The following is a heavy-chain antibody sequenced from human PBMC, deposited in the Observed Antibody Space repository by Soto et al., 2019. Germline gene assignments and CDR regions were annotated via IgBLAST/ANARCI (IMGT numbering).Heavy chain of an antibody. J-gene: IGHJ4*02. V-gene: IGHV5-51*01. D-gene: IGHD4-17*01. CDR1: GYSFTSYW. Sequence: GESLKISCKGSGYSFTSYWIGWVRQMPGKGLEWMGIIYPGDSDTRYSPSFQGQVTISADKSISTAYLQWSSLKASDTAMYYCARLLQGFYGGNSEYSGLDYWGQGTLVTVSS. CDR2: IYPGDSDT. CDR3: ARLLQGFYGGNSEYSGLDY.